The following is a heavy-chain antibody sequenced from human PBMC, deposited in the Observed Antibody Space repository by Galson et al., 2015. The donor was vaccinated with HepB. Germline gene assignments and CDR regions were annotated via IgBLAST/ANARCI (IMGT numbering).Heavy chain of an antibody. CDR3: ARGDAYFEY. D-gene: IGHD3-10*01. CDR1: GYNFTTYH. Sequence: QSGAEMKKPGESLRISCKGSGYNFTTYHITWVRQMPGKGLEWMGKIDPTDSYIDYSPSFQGHVTISADKSISTAYLHWSSLKASDTAMYYCARGDAYFEYWGQGTLVTVSS. J-gene: IGHJ4*02. V-gene: IGHV5-10-1*01. CDR2: IDPTDSYI.